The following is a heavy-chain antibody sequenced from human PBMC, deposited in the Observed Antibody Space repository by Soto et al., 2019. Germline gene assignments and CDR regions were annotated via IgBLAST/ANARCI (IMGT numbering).Heavy chain of an antibody. J-gene: IGHJ4*02. Sequence: QVQLVQSGAEEMKPGASVKVSCKASGYTLTRYSIHWVRQAPGQRLEWMGWINAGNGNTKFSQKVQSRVTITRDTSASTAYMELRGLRSEDTAVYYCAILGTYYFDNSDHYFDFWGQGTLVTVSS. CDR2: INAGNGNT. CDR3: AILGTYYFDNSDHYFDF. D-gene: IGHD3-22*01. V-gene: IGHV1-3*05. CDR1: GYTLTRYS.